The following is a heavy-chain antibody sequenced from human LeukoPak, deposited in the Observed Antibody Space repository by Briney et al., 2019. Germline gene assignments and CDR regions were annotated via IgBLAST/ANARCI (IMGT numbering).Heavy chain of an antibody. CDR3: AKPRTTGLGWAQFDY. CDR1: GFTFSSYS. V-gene: IGHV3-21*04. CDR2: ISSSTSYI. Sequence: GGSLRLSCAASGFTFSSYSMNWIRQAPGKGLGWVSSISSSTSYIYYADSVKGRWTISRDNSRNTLYLEMNSLRPEDTAIYYCAKPRTTGLGWAQFDYWGQGSLVTVSS. J-gene: IGHJ4*02. D-gene: IGHD2-8*02.